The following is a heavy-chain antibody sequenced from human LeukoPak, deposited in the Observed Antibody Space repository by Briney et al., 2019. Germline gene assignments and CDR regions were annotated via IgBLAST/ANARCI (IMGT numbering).Heavy chain of an antibody. CDR3: ARDYRPGGAMIVVVTPGVDY. CDR1: GFTFSNYN. V-gene: IGHV3-48*01. D-gene: IGHD3-22*01. CDR2: ISSSSSSI. Sequence: PGGSLRLSCAASGFTFSNYNMNWVRQAPGKGLEWVSYISSSSSSIYYADSVKGRFTISRDNAKNSLYLQMHSLRAEDTAVYYCARDYRPGGAMIVVVTPGVDYWGQGTLVTVSS. J-gene: IGHJ4*02.